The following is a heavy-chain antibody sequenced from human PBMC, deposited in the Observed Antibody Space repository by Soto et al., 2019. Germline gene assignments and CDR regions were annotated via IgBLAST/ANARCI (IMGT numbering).Heavy chain of an antibody. CDR1: GGTFSSYT. D-gene: IGHD6-13*01. J-gene: IGHJ4*02. Sequence: QVQLVQSGAEVKKPGSSVKVSCKASGGTFSSYTISWVRQAPGQGLEWMGRIIPILGIANYAQKFQGRVTHTADKSTSTAYMELSSLRSEDTAVYYCARFPNSHYVAAAGSYLDYWGQGTLVTVSS. CDR3: ARFPNSHYVAAAGSYLDY. V-gene: IGHV1-69*02. CDR2: IIPILGIA.